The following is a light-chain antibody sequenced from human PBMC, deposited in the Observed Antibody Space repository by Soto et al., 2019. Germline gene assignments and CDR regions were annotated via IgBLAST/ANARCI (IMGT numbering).Light chain of an antibody. CDR3: QQYGSSPET. V-gene: IGKV3-20*01. J-gene: IGKJ1*01. Sequence: EIGLTQSPGTLSLSPGELATLSCRASQSVSSSYLAWYQQKPGQAPRLLIYGASSRATGIPDRFSGSGSGTDFTLTISRLEPEDFAVYYCQQYGSSPETFGQGTKVEIK. CDR1: QSVSSSY. CDR2: GAS.